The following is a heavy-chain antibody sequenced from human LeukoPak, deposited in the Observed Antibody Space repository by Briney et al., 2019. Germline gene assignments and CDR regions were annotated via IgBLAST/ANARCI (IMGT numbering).Heavy chain of an antibody. J-gene: IGHJ4*02. CDR1: GGSISSGGYY. Sequence: SETLSLTCTVSGGSISSGGYYWSWIRQHPGKGLEWIGYIYYSGSTYYNPSLKSRVTISVDTSRNQFSLKLSSVTAADTAVYYCAREYVDHFDYWGQGTLVTVSS. CDR3: AREYVDHFDY. V-gene: IGHV4-31*03. CDR2: IYYSGST. D-gene: IGHD3-16*01.